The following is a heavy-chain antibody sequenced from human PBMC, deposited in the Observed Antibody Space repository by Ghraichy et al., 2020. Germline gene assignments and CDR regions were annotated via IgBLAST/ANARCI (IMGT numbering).Heavy chain of an antibody. CDR3: AKEGGTYFDSYYYGLNV. V-gene: IGHV3-30*18. CDR1: EFTFSTFG. Sequence: GESRNISCAASEFTFSTFGMHWVRQAPGKGLEWVAVISYDGSEKYYADSVKGRFAISRDNSKYTLYLQMNSLRAEDTAVYYCAKEGGTYFDSYYYGLNVWGQGTTVTVSS. D-gene: IGHD1-26*01. CDR2: ISYDGSEK. J-gene: IGHJ6*02.